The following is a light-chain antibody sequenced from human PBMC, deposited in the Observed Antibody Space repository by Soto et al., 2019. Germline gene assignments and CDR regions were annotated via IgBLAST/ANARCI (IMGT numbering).Light chain of an antibody. J-gene: IGLJ1*01. CDR1: SSDIGGYNY. V-gene: IGLV2-14*01. CDR2: EVN. Sequence: QSALPQPSSVSGSPGQSITVSCTGTSSDIGGYNYVSWYQHHPGKAPQLIIYEVNLRPSGVSDRFSASKSGDTASLTISGLQAGDEADYYCCSYSTSNTHNYVFGTGTKVTVL. CDR3: CSYSTSNTHNYV.